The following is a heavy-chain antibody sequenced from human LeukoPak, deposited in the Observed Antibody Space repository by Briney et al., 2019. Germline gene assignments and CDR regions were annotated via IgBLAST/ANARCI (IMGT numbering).Heavy chain of an antibody. CDR1: GEPISSYY. CDR3: ARDPASIAAHGNYFDY. J-gene: IGHJ4*02. Sequence: PSETLSLTCLVSGEPISSYYWSWIRQAPGRGPEYIGNVYYNGNTNYNPSLKSRVTISVDTSKNQFSLKLSSVTAADTAVYYCARDPASIAAHGNYFDYWGQGTLVTVSS. CDR2: VYYNGNT. V-gene: IGHV4-59*01. D-gene: IGHD6-6*01.